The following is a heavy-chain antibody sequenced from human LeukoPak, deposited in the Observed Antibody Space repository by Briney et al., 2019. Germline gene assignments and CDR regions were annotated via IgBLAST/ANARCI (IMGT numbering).Heavy chain of an antibody. D-gene: IGHD3-3*01. V-gene: IGHV3-53*01. CDR2: IYSGGCT. CDR1: GFSVSSNY. Sequence: PGGSLRLSCVVSGFSVSSNYMSWVRQAPGKGLEWVSVIYSGGCTYYADSVRGRFTISRDTSKNTLYLQMNSLRAEDTAVYYCARDYGLYSAFDIWGQGTMVTVSS. J-gene: IGHJ3*02. CDR3: ARDYGLYSAFDI.